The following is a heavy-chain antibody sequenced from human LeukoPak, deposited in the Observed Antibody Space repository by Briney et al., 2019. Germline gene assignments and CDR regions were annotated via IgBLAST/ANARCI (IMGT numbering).Heavy chain of an antibody. CDR2: IIPIFGTA. J-gene: IGHJ6*02. Sequence: SVKVSCKASGGTFTSYAISWVRQAPGQGLEWMGGIIPIFGTANYARKFQGRVTITADESTSTAYMELSSLRSEDTAVYYCARVGTTVTQNPYYYYGMDVWGQGTTVTVSS. V-gene: IGHV1-69*01. D-gene: IGHD4-17*01. CDR3: ARVGTTVTQNPYYYYGMDV. CDR1: GGTFTSYA.